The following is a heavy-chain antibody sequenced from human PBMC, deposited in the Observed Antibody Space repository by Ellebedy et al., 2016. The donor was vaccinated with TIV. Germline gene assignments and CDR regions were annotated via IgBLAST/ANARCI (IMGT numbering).Heavy chain of an antibody. D-gene: IGHD4-23*01. J-gene: IGHJ4*02. CDR3: ARDQNYGGSTGDY. CDR1: GYTFTSYG. Sequence: AASVKVSCKASGYTFTSYGISWARQTPGQGLEWMGWISAYNGNTNYAQKLQGRVTMTTDTSTSTAYMELRSLRSDDTAVYYCARDQNYGGSTGDYWGQGTLVTVSS. CDR2: ISAYNGNT. V-gene: IGHV1-18*04.